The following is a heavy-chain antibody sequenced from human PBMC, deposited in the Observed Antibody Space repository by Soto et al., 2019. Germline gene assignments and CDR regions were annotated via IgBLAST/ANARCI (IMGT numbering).Heavy chain of an antibody. D-gene: IGHD6-13*01. Sequence: GSLRLSCRASGFTFRSYAMHWVRQAPGKGLEWVAVISFDGSHKYYADSVKGRFTISRDNSRNTLYLQMNSLRAEDTAVYYCARDSGYSSSPNWFDPWGQGTLVTVSS. CDR1: GFTFRSYA. CDR2: ISFDGSHK. J-gene: IGHJ5*02. CDR3: ARDSGYSSSPNWFDP. V-gene: IGHV3-30-3*01.